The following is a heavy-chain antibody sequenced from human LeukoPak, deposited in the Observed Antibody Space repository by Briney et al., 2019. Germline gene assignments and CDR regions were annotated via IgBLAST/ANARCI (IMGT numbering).Heavy chain of an antibody. CDR1: GDTFTSYA. J-gene: IGHJ3*02. CDR2: INPNSGGT. Sequence: ASVKVSCKASGDTFTSYAMNWVRQAPGQGLEWMGWINPNSGGTNYAQKFQGRVTMTRDTSISTAYMELSRLRSDDTAVYYCASRIGVTMDDAFDIWGQGTMVTVSS. V-gene: IGHV1-2*02. D-gene: IGHD2-21*02. CDR3: ASRIGVTMDDAFDI.